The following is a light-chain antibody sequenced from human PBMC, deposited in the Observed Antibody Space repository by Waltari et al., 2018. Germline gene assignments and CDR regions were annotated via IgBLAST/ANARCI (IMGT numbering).Light chain of an antibody. V-gene: IGKV3-11*01. CDR2: ATS. CDR1: QSVTNY. CDR3: QQRRDWPLT. J-gene: IGKJ4*01. Sequence: DIVLTQSPAILSLSPGERASLSCRASQSVTNYLAWYQQKPGQAPRLLIYATSNRATGIPAWFSGSGFGTDFTLTISSLEPEDFAVYYCQQRRDWPLTFGGGTKVEIK.